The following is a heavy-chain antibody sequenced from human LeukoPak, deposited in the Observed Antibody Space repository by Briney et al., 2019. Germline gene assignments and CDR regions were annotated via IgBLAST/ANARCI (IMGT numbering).Heavy chain of an antibody. Sequence: SETLSLTCAVSGYSISSGYYWGWIRQPPGKGREWIGSVYHSGSTYYNPSLKSRVTISVDTSKNQFSLKLSSVTAADTAVYYCARHGNYYDTSQSDPWGQGTLFTVSS. CDR1: GYSISSGYY. J-gene: IGHJ5*02. CDR3: ARHGNYYDTSQSDP. D-gene: IGHD3-22*01. CDR2: VYHSGST. V-gene: IGHV4-38-2*01.